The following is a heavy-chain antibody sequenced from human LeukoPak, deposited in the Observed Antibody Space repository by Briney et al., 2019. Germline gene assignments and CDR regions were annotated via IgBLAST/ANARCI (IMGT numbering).Heavy chain of an antibody. CDR2: ISGSGGST. J-gene: IGHJ4*02. D-gene: IGHD5-18*01. V-gene: IGHV3-23*01. CDR1: GFTFSSYA. CDR3: AKDEESGYSYGYLDY. Sequence: GRSLRLSCAASGFTFSSYAMSWVRQAPGKGLEWVSAISGSGGSTYYADSVKGRFTISRDNSKNTLYLQMNSLRAEDTAVYYCAKDEESGYSYGYLDYWGQGTLATVSS.